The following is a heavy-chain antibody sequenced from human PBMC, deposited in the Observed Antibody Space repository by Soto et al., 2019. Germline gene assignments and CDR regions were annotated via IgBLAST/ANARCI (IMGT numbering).Heavy chain of an antibody. J-gene: IGHJ4*02. CDR3: VKIAVAGFSYFDY. CDR1: GFTFSSHW. Sequence: EVQLVESGGGLVQPGGSLRLSCAASGFTFSSHWMNWVRRAPGKGLVWVSRIDTNGGNTIYADSVKGRFTISRDNAKNTLYLQMNSLRDEDTAVYYCVKIAVAGFSYFDYWGQGALVTVSS. D-gene: IGHD6-19*01. V-gene: IGHV3-74*01. CDR2: IDTNGGNT.